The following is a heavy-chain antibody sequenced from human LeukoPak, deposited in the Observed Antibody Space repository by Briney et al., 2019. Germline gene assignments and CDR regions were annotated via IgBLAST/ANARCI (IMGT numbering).Heavy chain of an antibody. J-gene: IGHJ4*02. CDR2: IYHSGDT. V-gene: IGHV4-39*01. CDR3: ARQSWVGSSGWWNEDTYYFDY. CDR1: GDSISSSTYY. Sequence: PSETLSLTCTVSGDSISSSTYYWDWIRQSPGKGLEWIGSIYHSGDTSYNPSLKNRVTISVDTSKNQFSLRLTSVTATDTAIYYCARQSWVGSSGWWNEDTYYFDYWGQGTLVTVSS. D-gene: IGHD6-19*01.